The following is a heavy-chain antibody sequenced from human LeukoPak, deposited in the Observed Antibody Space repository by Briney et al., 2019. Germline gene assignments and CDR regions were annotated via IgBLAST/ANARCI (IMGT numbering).Heavy chain of an antibody. D-gene: IGHD7-27*01. CDR3: AKYTQTGDPSHY. CDR2: IGRSGDNI. V-gene: IGHV3-23*01. Sequence: GGSLRLSCAASGFTLSSYAMTWVRQAPGKGLEWVSVIGRSGDNIHYADSVKGRFTISRDNSKNTVYLQMNSLRAEDTAVYYCAKYTQTGDPSHYWGQGTLVAVSS. J-gene: IGHJ4*02. CDR1: GFTLSSYA.